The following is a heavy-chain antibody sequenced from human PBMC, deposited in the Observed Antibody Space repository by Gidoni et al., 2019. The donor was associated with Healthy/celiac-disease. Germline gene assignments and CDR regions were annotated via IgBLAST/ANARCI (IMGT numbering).Heavy chain of an antibody. V-gene: IGHV4-30-4*01. CDR2: INYSGST. Sequence: VPLPESGPGLVQPSPTLSLPCPVPVPSIRSGGYYWTWIRQPPGKGLEWIGYINYSGSTYYNPTLKSRVTMSVDTAKNQFSLKLSAVTAADTAVYYCARGWEMWSWSEDDWGQGTRVTVSS. D-gene: IGHD1-26*01. CDR1: VPSIRSGGYY. J-gene: IGHJ4*02. CDR3: ARGWEMWSWSEDD.